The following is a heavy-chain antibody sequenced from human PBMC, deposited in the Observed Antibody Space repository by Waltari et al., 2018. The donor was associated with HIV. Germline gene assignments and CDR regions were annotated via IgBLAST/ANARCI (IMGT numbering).Heavy chain of an antibody. J-gene: IGHJ4*02. CDR3: ARESSSSMLKRYSDY. CDR1: GGPFSSYA. Sequence: QVQLLKSGAEVKKPESSVKVSCKASGGPFSSYAIIWVRQAHGQGLEWMGGIIPIFGTANYAQKFQGRVTITADESTSTAYMELSSLRSEDTAVYYCARESSSSMLKRYSDYWGQGTLVTVSS. V-gene: IGHV1-69*01. D-gene: IGHD6-6*01. CDR2: IIPIFGTA.